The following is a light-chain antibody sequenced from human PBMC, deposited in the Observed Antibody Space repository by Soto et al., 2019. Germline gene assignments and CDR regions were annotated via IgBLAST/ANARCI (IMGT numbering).Light chain of an antibody. Sequence: QSALTQPPSVSGAPGQRVTISCAGGSSNIGAGYYVHWYQQLPGRAPKLLIYGNTNRPSGVPDRFSGSKSGTSASLAITGLQAEDEADYYCQSHDSSLSGWVFGGGTKLTVL. CDR3: QSHDSSLSGWV. CDR2: GNT. V-gene: IGLV1-40*01. J-gene: IGLJ3*02. CDR1: SSNIGAGYY.